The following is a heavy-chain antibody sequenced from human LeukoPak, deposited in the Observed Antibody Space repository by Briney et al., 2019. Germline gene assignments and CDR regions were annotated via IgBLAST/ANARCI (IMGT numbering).Heavy chain of an antibody. CDR2: IRYDGSNK. CDR1: GFTFSSYG. Sequence: GGSLRLSCAASGFTFSSYGMHWVRQAPGKGLEWVAFIRYDGSNKYYADSVKGRFTISRDNSKNTLYLQMNSLRAEDTAVYYCAKDFYDSSGYYPSTPFDYWGQGTLVTVSS. D-gene: IGHD3-22*01. V-gene: IGHV3-30*02. J-gene: IGHJ4*02. CDR3: AKDFYDSSGYYPSTPFDY.